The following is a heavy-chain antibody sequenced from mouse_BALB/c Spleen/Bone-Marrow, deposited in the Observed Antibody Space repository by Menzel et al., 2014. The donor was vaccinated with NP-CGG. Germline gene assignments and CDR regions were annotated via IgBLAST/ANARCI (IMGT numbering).Heavy chain of an antibody. V-gene: IGHV5-6-3*01. CDR2: INNNGGST. Sequence: EVQLVESGGGLVQPGGSLKLSCVASGFTFSSYGMSWVRPTPDKRLELVATINNNGGSTYYPDSVKGQSTISRDNAKNTLYLQMSSLKSEDTAMYYCARVYGWYFDVWGAGTTVTVSS. CDR1: GFTFSSYG. D-gene: IGHD1-1*01. CDR3: ARVYGWYFDV. J-gene: IGHJ1*01.